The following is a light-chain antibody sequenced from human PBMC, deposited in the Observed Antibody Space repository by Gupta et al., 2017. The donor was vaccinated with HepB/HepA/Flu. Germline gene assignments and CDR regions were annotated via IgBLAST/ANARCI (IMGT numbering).Light chain of an antibody. CDR1: QSISYNY. CDR3: QRYCSSVYT. CDR2: GAS. V-gene: IGKV3-20*01. Sequence: VLPQSPGTLSLSPGERASLSCRASQSISYNYLAWYQQKPGRAPRLLIDGASNGLTGVPDRFSGSGAGTDFTLTSSRLEAEDVAVYYCQRYCSSVYTFGQGTKLEIK. J-gene: IGKJ2*01.